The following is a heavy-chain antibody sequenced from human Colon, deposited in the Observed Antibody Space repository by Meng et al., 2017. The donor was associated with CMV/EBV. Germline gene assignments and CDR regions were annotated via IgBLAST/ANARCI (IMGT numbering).Heavy chain of an antibody. CDR1: GFSLSYYG. D-gene: IGHD2-8*01. CDR3: AKGHTYCSTGNCYPDY. Sequence: GESLKISCAASGFSLSYYGMFWVRQAPGKGLEWVAFIRYDGTKKYYVDSVKGRFTISRDNSKNTLSLEMNSLRPDDTAVYYCAKGHTYCSTGNCYPDYWGQDTLVTVSS. V-gene: IGHV3-30*02. J-gene: IGHJ4*02. CDR2: IRYDGTKK.